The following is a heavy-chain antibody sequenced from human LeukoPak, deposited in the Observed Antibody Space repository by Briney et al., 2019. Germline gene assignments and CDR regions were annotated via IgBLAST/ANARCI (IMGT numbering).Heavy chain of an antibody. J-gene: IGHJ4*02. Sequence: GGSLRLSCAASGFTFSSYEMNWVRQAPGKGLEWVSYISSSGSTIYYADSVKGRFTISRDNSKNTLYLQMNSLRAEDTAVYYCARESYDSSGYQFDYWGQGTLVTVSS. CDR1: GFTFSSYE. CDR3: ARESYDSSGYQFDY. V-gene: IGHV3-48*03. D-gene: IGHD3-22*01. CDR2: ISSSGSTI.